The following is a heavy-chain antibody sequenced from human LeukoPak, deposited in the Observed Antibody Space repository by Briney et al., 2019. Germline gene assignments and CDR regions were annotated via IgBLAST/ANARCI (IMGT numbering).Heavy chain of an antibody. V-gene: IGHV1-8*01. CDR3: AREGYGSGSRNHHYYYYYMDV. J-gene: IGHJ6*03. D-gene: IGHD3-10*01. CDR1: GYTFTSYD. CDR2: MNPNSGNT. Sequence: ASVKVSCKASGYTFTSYDINWVRQATGQGLEWMGWMNPNSGNTGYAQKFQGRVTMTRNTSISTAYMELSSLRSEDTAVYYCAREGYGSGSRNHHYYYYYMDVWGKGTTVTISS.